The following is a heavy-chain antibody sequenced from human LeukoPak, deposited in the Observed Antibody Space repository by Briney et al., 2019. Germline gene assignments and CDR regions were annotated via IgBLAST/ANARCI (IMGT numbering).Heavy chain of an antibody. CDR3: ARTIAAAGPYFDY. CDR2: IHYSGST. CDR1: GGFISSYY. V-gene: IGHV4-59*01. D-gene: IGHD6-13*01. J-gene: IGHJ4*02. Sequence: PSETLSLTCTVSGGFISSYYWSWIRQPPGKGLEWIGYIHYSGSTNYNLSLKSRVTISVDTSKNQFSLKLSSVTAVDTAVYYCARTIAAAGPYFDYWGQGTLVTVSS.